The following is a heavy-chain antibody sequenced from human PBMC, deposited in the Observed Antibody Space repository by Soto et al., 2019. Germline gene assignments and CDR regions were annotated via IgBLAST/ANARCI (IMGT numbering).Heavy chain of an antibody. V-gene: IGHV3-30-3*01. D-gene: IGHD6-19*01. CDR2: ISYDGSNK. J-gene: IGHJ5*02. CDR3: AREAVAGPNRFDP. CDR1: GFTFSSYA. Sequence: PGGSLRLSCAASGFTFSSYAMHWVRQAPGKGLEWVAVISYDGSNKYYADSVKGRFTISRDNSKNTLYLQMNSLRAEDTAVYYCAREAVAGPNRFDPWGQGTLVTVSS.